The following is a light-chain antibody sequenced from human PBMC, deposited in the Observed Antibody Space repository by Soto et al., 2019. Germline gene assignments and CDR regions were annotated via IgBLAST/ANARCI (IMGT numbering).Light chain of an antibody. V-gene: IGLV1-40*01. Sequence: QSVLTQPPSVSGAPGQRVTISCTGSSSNIGAGYDVHWYQQLPGTAPKLLIYRNNNRPSGVPDRFSGSKSGTSASLAITGLQAEDEADYYCQSYESSLSGGVFGGGTKVTVL. CDR1: SSNIGAGYD. CDR3: QSYESSLSGGV. CDR2: RNN. J-gene: IGLJ3*02.